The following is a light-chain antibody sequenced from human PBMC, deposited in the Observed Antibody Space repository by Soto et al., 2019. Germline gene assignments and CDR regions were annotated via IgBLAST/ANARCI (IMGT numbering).Light chain of an antibody. Sequence: DIQLTQSPSFLSASVGDRLTITCRASQGISSYLAWYQQKPGKXPKXXISAASTLQSGVPSRFSGSGSGTELTITIASLQPDDFETYDGQHYNSYSEAFGQGTKVDIK. CDR1: QGISSY. CDR3: QHYNSYSEA. J-gene: IGKJ1*01. V-gene: IGKV1-9*01. CDR2: AAS.